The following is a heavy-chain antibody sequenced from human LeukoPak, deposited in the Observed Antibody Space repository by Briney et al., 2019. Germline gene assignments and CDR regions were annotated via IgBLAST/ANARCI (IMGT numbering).Heavy chain of an antibody. CDR3: ARGLLKYYYYYMDV. D-gene: IGHD2-21*02. CDR1: GYTFTGYY. V-gene: IGHV1-2*06. J-gene: IGHJ6*03. CDR2: INPNSGGT. Sequence: ASVKVSCKASGYTFTGYYMHWVRQAPGQGLEWMGRINPNSGGTNYAQKFQGRVTMTRDTSISTAYMDLSRLRSDDTAVYYCARGLLKYYYYYMDVWGKGTTVTVSS.